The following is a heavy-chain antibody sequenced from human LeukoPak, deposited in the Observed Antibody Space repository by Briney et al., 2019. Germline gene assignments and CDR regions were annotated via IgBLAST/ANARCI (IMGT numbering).Heavy chain of an antibody. J-gene: IGHJ4*02. V-gene: IGHV4-39*07. Sequence: SETLSLTCTVSGGSISSSSYYWGWIRQPPGKGLEWIGSIYYSGSTYYNPSLKSRVTISVDTSKNQFSLKLTSVTAADTAVYYCARLRRLWFSAHYYFDYWGQGTLVTVSS. CDR2: IYYSGST. D-gene: IGHD3-10*01. CDR1: GGSISSSSYY. CDR3: ARLRRLWFSAHYYFDY.